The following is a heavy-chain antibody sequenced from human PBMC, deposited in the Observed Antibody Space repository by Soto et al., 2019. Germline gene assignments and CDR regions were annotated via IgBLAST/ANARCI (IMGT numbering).Heavy chain of an antibody. J-gene: IGHJ5*02. Sequence: QITLKESGPTLVEPTQTLTLTCAFSGFSLSTSGVGVGWVRQPPGKALEWLAFIYWDDDKRYSPSLKTRLTIIKDTSINQVVLTMTNMDPVNTATYYCAYRQEYRGSWDSGWFDPWGQGTLVTVSS. CDR2: IYWDDDK. V-gene: IGHV2-5*02. D-gene: IGHD6-13*01. CDR3: AYRQEYRGSWDSGWFDP. CDR1: GFSLSTSGVG.